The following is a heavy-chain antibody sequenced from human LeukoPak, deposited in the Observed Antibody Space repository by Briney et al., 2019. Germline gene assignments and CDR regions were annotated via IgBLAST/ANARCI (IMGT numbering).Heavy chain of an antibody. Sequence: GGSLRLSCAASGFTFSSYWMSWVRQAPGKGLEWVANIKQDGSEKYYVDSVKGRFTISRDNAKNSLYLQMNSLRAEDTAVYYCASLYYYDSSGLFDYWGQGTLVTVSS. V-gene: IGHV3-7*01. CDR3: ASLYYYDSSGLFDY. CDR1: GFTFSSYW. D-gene: IGHD3-22*01. CDR2: IKQDGSEK. J-gene: IGHJ4*02.